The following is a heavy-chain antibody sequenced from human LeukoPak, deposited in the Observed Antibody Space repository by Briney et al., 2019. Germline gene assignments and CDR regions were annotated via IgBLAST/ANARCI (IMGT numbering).Heavy chain of an antibody. J-gene: IGHJ4*02. CDR2: ISYDGSNK. D-gene: IGHD3-10*01. CDR3: AKDTYYYGSGSYNY. Sequence: GRSLRLSCAASGFTFSSYGMHWVRQAPGKGLEWVTVISYDGSNKYYADSVKGRFTISRDNSKNTLYLQMNSLRAEDTAVYYCAKDTYYYGSGSYNYWGQGTLVTVSS. CDR1: GFTFSSYG. V-gene: IGHV3-30*18.